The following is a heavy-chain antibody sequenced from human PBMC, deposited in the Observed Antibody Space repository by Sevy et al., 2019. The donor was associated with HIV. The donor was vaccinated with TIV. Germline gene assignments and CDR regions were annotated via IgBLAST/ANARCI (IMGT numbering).Heavy chain of an antibody. J-gene: IGHJ4*02. Sequence: SETLSLTCSVSGGSISSNYWSWIRQPPGKGLEWIGYIYYSGSTNYNPSLKSRVTISVDTSKIQFSLKLSSVTAADTAVYYCARGVLRFGEFDCWGQGTLVTVSS. CDR2: IYYSGST. V-gene: IGHV4-59*01. CDR3: ARGVLRFGEFDC. CDR1: GGSISSNY. D-gene: IGHD3-16*01.